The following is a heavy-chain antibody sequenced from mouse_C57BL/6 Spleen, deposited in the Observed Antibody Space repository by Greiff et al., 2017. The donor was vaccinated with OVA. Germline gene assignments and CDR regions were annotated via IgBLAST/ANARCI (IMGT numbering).Heavy chain of an antibody. V-gene: IGHV1-53*01. CDR2: INPSDGGT. CDR1: GYTFTSYW. Sequence: VQLQQPGTDLVKPGASVKLSCKASGYTFTSYWMHWVQQRPGQGLEWIGNINPSDGGTNYNEKFKGKATLTVDKSSSTAYMQLSSLTSEDSAVYYCARGCYDGLAYWGQGTLVTVAA. J-gene: IGHJ3*01. D-gene: IGHD2-12*01. CDR3: ARGCYDGLAY.